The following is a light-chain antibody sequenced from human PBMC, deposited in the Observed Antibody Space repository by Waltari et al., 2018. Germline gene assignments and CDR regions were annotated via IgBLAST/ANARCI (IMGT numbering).Light chain of an antibody. CDR3: QHYGSSPTWI. V-gene: IGKV3-20*01. CDR1: QTVNSDF. J-gene: IGKJ1*01. CDR2: AAS. Sequence: IVLTQSPGTLSLSPGERAKLSCRASQTVNSDFLTWYQQNPGQPPRLLIYAASHRATDTPHRFSGGGSGTEFTLTISRVEPEDFAVYYCQHYGSSPTWIFGQGTKVEIK.